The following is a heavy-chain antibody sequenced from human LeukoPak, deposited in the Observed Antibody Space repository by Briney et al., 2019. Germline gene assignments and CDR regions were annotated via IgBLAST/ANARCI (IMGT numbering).Heavy chain of an antibody. CDR2: ISAYNGNT. Sequence: GASVKVSCKASGYTFTSYGISWVRQAPGQGLEWMGWISAYNGNTNYAQKLQGRVTMTTDTSTSTAYMELRSLRSDDTAVYYCARTHGDWELSGYYYYMDVWGQGTLVTVSS. CDR1: GYTFTSYG. D-gene: IGHD4-17*01. CDR3: ARTHGDWELSGYYYYMDV. J-gene: IGHJ6*03. V-gene: IGHV1-18*01.